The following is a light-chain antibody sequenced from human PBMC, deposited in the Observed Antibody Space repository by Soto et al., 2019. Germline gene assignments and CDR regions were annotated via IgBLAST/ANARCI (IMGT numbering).Light chain of an antibody. CDR1: SSDVGGYKY. CDR2: EVN. Sequence: QSALTQPRSVSGSPGQSITISCTGTSSDVGGYKYVSWYQQHPGKAPKLMIYEVNKRPSGVPNRFSGSKSGNTASLTISGLQAEDEAHYFCCSYAGSNTLLFGGGTQLTVL. CDR3: CSYAGSNTLL. J-gene: IGLJ3*02. V-gene: IGLV2-11*01.